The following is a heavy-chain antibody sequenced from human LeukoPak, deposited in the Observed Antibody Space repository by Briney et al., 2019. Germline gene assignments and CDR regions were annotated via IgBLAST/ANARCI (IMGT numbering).Heavy chain of an antibody. D-gene: IGHD5-12*01. J-gene: IGHJ5*02. CDR1: GYTFTNYA. Sequence: ASVKVSCMASGYTFTNYAMNWVRQAPGQGLEWMGWIKTITGNATYAQGFTGRFVFSLDTSVSTAYLQISSLKAEDTAVYYCARYSGYDFSARFDPWGQGTLVTVSS. CDR2: IKTITGNA. V-gene: IGHV7-4-1*02. CDR3: ARYSGYDFSARFDP.